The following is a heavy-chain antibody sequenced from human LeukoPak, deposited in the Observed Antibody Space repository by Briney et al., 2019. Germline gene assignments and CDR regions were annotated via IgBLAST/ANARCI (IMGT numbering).Heavy chain of an antibody. J-gene: IGHJ4*02. CDR3: ASFSGSLFDY. CDR1: GFTFSSYA. CDR2: ISYDGSNK. Sequence: GGSLRLSCAASGFTFSSYAMHWVRQAPGKGLEWVAVISYDGSNKYYADSVKGRFTISRDNSKNTLYLQMNSLRAEDTAVYYCASFSGSLFDYWGQGTLVTVSS. V-gene: IGHV3-30*04. D-gene: IGHD1-26*01.